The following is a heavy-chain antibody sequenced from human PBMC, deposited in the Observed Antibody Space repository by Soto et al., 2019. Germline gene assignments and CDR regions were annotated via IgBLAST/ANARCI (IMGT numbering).Heavy chain of an antibody. D-gene: IGHD2-15*01. V-gene: IGHV4-4*02. CDR1: GGSISSSNW. CDR2: IYHSGST. J-gene: IGHJ6*02. Sequence: QVQLQESGPGLVKPSGTLSLTCAVSGGSISSSNWWSWVRQPPGKGLEWIGEIYHSGSTNYNPSLTSRVTISVDKSKNQFSLKLSSVTAADTAVYYCARVPYCSGGSCYDLGYYYYYGMDVWGQGTTVTVSS. CDR3: ARVPYCSGGSCYDLGYYYYYGMDV.